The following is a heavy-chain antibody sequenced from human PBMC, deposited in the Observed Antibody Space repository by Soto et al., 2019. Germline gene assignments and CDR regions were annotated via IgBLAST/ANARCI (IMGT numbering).Heavy chain of an antibody. V-gene: IGHV4-39*02. CDR2: IFYTGTT. CDR1: GVSISYNSYY. J-gene: IGHJ5*02. CDR3: ARLVVVAPVANA. Sequence: ESLSLTCAVSGVSISYNSYYGGWIRQPPGRGLEWVGGIFYTGTTYYSPSLKDRVTISVDTSKNSFSLNLTSVTAADTAVYFCARLVVVAPVANAWGQGTLVTVYS. D-gene: IGHD2-2*01.